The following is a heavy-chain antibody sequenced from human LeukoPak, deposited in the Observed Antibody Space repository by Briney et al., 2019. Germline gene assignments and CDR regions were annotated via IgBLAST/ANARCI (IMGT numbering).Heavy chain of an antibody. V-gene: IGHV4-39*01. CDR3: VRILTMRGYFDP. D-gene: IGHD4/OR15-4a*01. Sequence: SETLSLTCTVSGGSINSSNHEWGWVRQPPGKGLEWIGSIFYRGRNNYHNPSLTSRLTISIDTTKNQFSLKLASVTTADTAVYFCVRILTMRGYFDPWGQGALVTVSS. CDR1: GGSINSSNHE. CDR2: IFYRGRNN. J-gene: IGHJ5*02.